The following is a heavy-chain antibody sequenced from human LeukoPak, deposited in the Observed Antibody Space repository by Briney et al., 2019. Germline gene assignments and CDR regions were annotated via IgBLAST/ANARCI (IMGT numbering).Heavy chain of an antibody. CDR1: VCFFRQYV. CDR3: ASYGHTAMAGLDY. Sequence: PGGSLRLSCAASVCFFRQYVMRGLGQAPGKGLEWVSSISSSSSYKYYADSVKGRFTISRDNAKNSLLLQMSSLRAEDMGVYYCASYGHTAMAGLDYWGQGTLVTVSS. J-gene: IGHJ4*02. V-gene: IGHV3-21*01. CDR2: ISSSSSYK. D-gene: IGHD5-18*01.